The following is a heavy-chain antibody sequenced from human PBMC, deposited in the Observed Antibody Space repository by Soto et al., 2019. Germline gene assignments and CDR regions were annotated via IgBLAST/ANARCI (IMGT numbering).Heavy chain of an antibody. Sequence: QLQLQESGSGLVKPSQTLSLTCAVSGGSISSGGYSWSWIRQPPGKGLEWIGYIYYSGSTYYNPSLKSRVTISVDRSKNQVSLKLSSVTAADTAVYYCATCPPADYYFDFCGQGTRVTVSS. J-gene: IGHJ4*02. CDR3: ATCPPADYYFDF. CDR1: GGSISSGGYS. CDR2: IYYSGST. V-gene: IGHV4-30-2*01.